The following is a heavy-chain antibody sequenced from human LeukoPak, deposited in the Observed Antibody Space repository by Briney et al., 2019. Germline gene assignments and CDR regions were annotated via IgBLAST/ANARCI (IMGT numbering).Heavy chain of an antibody. CDR1: GGSISSADYY. CDR3: ARDRGSDY. D-gene: IGHD3-10*01. Sequence: PSETLSLTCTVSGGSISSADYYWSWLRQPPGKGLEWIAYIHYSGSTYYNPSLKSRVTISVDTSKNQFSLKLSSVTAADTAVYYCARDRGSDYWGQGTLVTVSS. J-gene: IGHJ4*02. CDR2: IHYSGST. V-gene: IGHV4-30-4*08.